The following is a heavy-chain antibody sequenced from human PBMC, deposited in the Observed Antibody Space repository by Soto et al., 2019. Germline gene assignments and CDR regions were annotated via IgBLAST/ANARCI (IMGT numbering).Heavy chain of an antibody. J-gene: IGHJ4*02. CDR2: IKQDGSEK. V-gene: IGHV3-7*03. D-gene: IGHD1-1*01. CDR1: GFTFSSYW. CDR3: AREGNYNSGDY. Sequence: GGSLRLSCAASGFTFSSYWMSWVRQAPGKGLEWVANIKQDGSEKYYVDSVKGRFTISRDNSKNTLYLQMNSLRAEDTAVYYCAREGNYNSGDYWGQGTLVTVSS.